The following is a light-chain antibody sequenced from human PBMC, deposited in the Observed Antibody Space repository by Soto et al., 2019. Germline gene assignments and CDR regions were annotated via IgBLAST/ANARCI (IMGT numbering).Light chain of an antibody. CDR2: DVS. CDR3: SSYRSSSLYV. Sequence: QSVLTQPASVSGSPGQSITISCTGTSSDVGGYNYVSWYQHHPGKAPKLMIYDVSNRPSGVSNRFSGSKSGNTASLTISGLQAEDEADYYCSSYRSSSLYVFGTGTKLTVL. CDR1: SSDVGGYNY. J-gene: IGLJ1*01. V-gene: IGLV2-14*03.